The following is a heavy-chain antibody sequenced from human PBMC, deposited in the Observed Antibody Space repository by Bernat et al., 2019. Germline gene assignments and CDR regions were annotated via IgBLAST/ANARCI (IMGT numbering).Heavy chain of an antibody. CDR3: ARGRYCSSTSCYDALDI. CDR1: GFTFSSYE. CDR2: ISSSGSTI. Sequence: EVQLVESGGGLVQPGGSLRLSCAASGFTFSSYEMNWVRQAPGKGLEWVSYISSSGSTIYYADSVKGRFTISRDNAKNSLYLQMNSLRAEDTAVYYCARGRYCSSTSCYDALDIWGQGTMVTVSS. D-gene: IGHD2-2*01. V-gene: IGHV3-48*03. J-gene: IGHJ3*02.